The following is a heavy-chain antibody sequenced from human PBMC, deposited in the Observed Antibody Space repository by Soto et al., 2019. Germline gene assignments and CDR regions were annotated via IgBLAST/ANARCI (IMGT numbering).Heavy chain of an antibody. D-gene: IGHD3-10*01. CDR1: RFSFHSYG. CDR3: TTVTAVGARWFGLHPLGPLEY. CDR2: ISYDGSNK. Sequence: VQLVESGGGVVQPGTSLRLSCTASRFSFHSYGMHWVRQAPGKGLEWVAVISYDGSNKYYADSVKGRFTISRDNSKNSLYLQMASLRPEDTAVYHCTTVTAVGARWFGLHPLGPLEYWGQGALVTVSS. V-gene: IGHV3-30*03. J-gene: IGHJ4*02.